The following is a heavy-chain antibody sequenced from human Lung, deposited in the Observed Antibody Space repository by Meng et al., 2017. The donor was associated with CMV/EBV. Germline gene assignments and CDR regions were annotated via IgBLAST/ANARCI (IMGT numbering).Heavy chain of an antibody. V-gene: IGHV1-2*04. D-gene: IGHD6-19*01. J-gene: IGHJ5*02. CDR1: GYTFTGYY. Sequence: QVQLVQSGAEVKKPGASGKVSCKASGYTFTGYYMHWVRQAPGQGLEWMGWINPNSGGTNYAQKFQGWATMTRDTSISTAYMELSRLRSDDTAVYYCAHQAVAGTRGWFDPWGQGTLVTVSS. CDR2: INPNSGGT. CDR3: AHQAVAGTRGWFDP.